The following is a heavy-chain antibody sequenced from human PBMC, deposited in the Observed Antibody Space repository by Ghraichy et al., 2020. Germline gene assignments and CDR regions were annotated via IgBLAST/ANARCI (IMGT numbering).Heavy chain of an antibody. CDR2: VYYRGNS. CDR1: GGSVNSSLHY. J-gene: IGHJ5*02. CDR3: ARHGEMIRGITNWFDP. V-gene: IGHV4-39*01. Sequence: SQTLSLTCTVSGGSVNSSLHYWGWVRQPPGKGLEWIGSVYYRGNSYHNPSLKSRVAISVDTSKNQFSLKLSSVTAADTAVYYCARHGEMIRGITNWFDPWGQGTLVTVSS. D-gene: IGHD3-10*01.